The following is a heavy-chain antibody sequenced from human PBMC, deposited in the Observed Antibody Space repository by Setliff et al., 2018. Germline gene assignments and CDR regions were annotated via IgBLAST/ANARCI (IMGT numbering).Heavy chain of an antibody. J-gene: IGHJ4*02. Sequence: GASVKVSCKASGYTFTGYYMHWVRQAPGQGLEWMGWINPNSGGTNYAQKFQGWVTMTRDTSISTAYMELSRLRSDGTAVYYCARDRDSSGYPYYFDYWGQGTLVTVSS. V-gene: IGHV1-2*04. CDR1: GYTFTGYY. D-gene: IGHD3-22*01. CDR3: ARDRDSSGYPYYFDY. CDR2: INPNSGGT.